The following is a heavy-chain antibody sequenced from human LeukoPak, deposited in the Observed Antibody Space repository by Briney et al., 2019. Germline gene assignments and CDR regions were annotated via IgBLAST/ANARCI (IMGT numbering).Heavy chain of an antibody. J-gene: IGHJ2*01. CDR3: ARDPYPTYYYDSSGDDVWYFDL. CDR1: GFTFSSYA. V-gene: IGHV3-64*01. Sequence: AGGSLRLSCAASGFTFSSYAMHWVRQAPGKGLEYVSAISSNGGSTYYANSVKGRFTISRDNSKNTLYLQMGSLRAEDMAVYYCARDPYPTYYYDSSGDDVWYFDLWGRGTLVTVSS. D-gene: IGHD3-22*01. CDR2: ISSNGGST.